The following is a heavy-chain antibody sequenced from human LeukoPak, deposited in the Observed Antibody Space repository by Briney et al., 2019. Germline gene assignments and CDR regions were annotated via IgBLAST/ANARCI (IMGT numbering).Heavy chain of an antibody. V-gene: IGHV4-4*02. Sequence: SGTLSLTCAVSGDSMNSSNWWSWVRQFPGKGLEWIGEIYQGGRTNYKSSLKSRVSISVDKSRNQLSLKLTSVTAADTAVYYCARGDASGYPDYWGQGTLVTVSS. CDR2: IYQGGRT. D-gene: IGHD3-22*01. CDR1: GDSMNSSNW. CDR3: ARGDASGYPDY. J-gene: IGHJ4*02.